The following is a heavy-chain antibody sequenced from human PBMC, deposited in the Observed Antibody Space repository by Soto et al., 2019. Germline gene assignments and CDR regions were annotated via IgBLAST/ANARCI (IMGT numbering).Heavy chain of an antibody. D-gene: IGHD3-22*01. Sequence: PGGSLRLSCATSGFTFSSYAMNWVRQAPGKGLEWVSAFSGSGGSIYYADSVKGRFTISRDNSKNTLYLQVDSLRAEDTAVYYCAKGKDYDSSTYYSSYYYYYGMDVWGQGTTVTVSS. V-gene: IGHV3-23*01. J-gene: IGHJ6*02. CDR2: FSGSGGSI. CDR1: GFTFSSYA. CDR3: AKGKDYDSSTYYSSYYYYYGMDV.